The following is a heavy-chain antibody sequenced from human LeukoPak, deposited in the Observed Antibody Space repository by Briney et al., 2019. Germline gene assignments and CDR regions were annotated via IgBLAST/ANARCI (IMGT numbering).Heavy chain of an antibody. CDR1: GFTFSSYA. Sequence: AGGSLILSCAASGFTFSSYAMHWARQAPGKGLEWVAVISYDGSNKYYADSVKGRFTISRDNSKNTLYLQMNSLRAEDTAVYYCARGPPRGIAAAGHGYYYYYGMDVWGQGTTVTVS. CDR2: ISYDGSNK. J-gene: IGHJ6*02. CDR3: ARGPPRGIAAAGHGYYYYYGMDV. V-gene: IGHV3-30-3*01. D-gene: IGHD6-13*01.